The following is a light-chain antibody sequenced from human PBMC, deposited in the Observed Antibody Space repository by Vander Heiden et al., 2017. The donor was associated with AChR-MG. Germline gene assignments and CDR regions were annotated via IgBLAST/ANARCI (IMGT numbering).Light chain of an antibody. Sequence: DIPITQSPSTLPASAGDRVTITCRASQSISSWLAWYQQKPEKAHKLLNDKASRLESGVPSRCSGSGSGTEFTLTISSLQADDFATYYCQQNNSYWTFGEGTKVEIK. CDR3: QQNNSYWT. V-gene: IGKV1-5*03. J-gene: IGKJ1*01. CDR2: KAS. CDR1: QSISSW.